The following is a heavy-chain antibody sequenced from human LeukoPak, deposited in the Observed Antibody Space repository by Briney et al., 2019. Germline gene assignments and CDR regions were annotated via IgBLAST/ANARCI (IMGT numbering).Heavy chain of an antibody. CDR2: INHSGST. CDR3: ARGEGSGSYMSYFDY. V-gene: IGHV4-34*01. Sequence: SETLSLTCAVSGGSFSGYYWSWIRQPPGKRLEWIGEINHSGSTNYNPSLQSRVTISQDTSKNQFSLKLSSVIAADTAVYYCARGEGSGSYMSYFDYWGQGALVTVSS. CDR1: GGSFSGYY. J-gene: IGHJ4*02. D-gene: IGHD3-10*01.